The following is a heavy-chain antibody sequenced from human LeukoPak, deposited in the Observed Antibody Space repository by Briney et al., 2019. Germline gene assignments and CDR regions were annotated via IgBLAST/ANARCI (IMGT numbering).Heavy chain of an antibody. D-gene: IGHD5-18*01. CDR3: ARGAGGGIQLWFHYYYYYMDV. V-gene: IGHV1-46*01. CDR2: INPSGGST. CDR1: GYTFTSYY. Sequence: ASVKVTCKASGYTFTSYYMHWVRQAPGQGLEWMGIINPSGGSTSYAQEFQGRVTMTRDMSTSTVYMELSSLRSEDTAVYYCARGAGGGIQLWFHYYYYYMDVWGKGTTVTVSS. J-gene: IGHJ6*03.